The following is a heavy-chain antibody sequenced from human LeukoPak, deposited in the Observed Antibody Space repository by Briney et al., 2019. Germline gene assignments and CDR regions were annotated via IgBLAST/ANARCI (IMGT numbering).Heavy chain of an antibody. CDR2: IKHDGSQK. CDR3: VSTGFLLDY. V-gene: IGHV3-7*01. J-gene: IGHJ4*02. CDR1: GFSFSSYW. D-gene: IGHD3-10*01. Sequence: PGGSLRLSCAASGFSFSSYWMTWVRQAPGKGLEWVANIKHDGSQKYYVDSVKGRFTISRDNAKNSLYLQMNSLRAEDTAVYYCVSTGFLLDYWGQGTLVTVSS.